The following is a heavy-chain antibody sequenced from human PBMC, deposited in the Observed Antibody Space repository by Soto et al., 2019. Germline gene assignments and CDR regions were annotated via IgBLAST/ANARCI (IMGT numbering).Heavy chain of an antibody. CDR1: GGTFSSYA. Sequence: GASVKVSCKASGGTFSSYAISWVRQAPGQGLEWMGGIIPIFGTANYAQKFQGRVTITADESTSTAYMELSSLRSEDTAVYYCARDNPVTYYGSGSPPTSYGMDVWGQGTTVTVSS. J-gene: IGHJ6*02. D-gene: IGHD3-10*01. V-gene: IGHV1-69*13. CDR2: IIPIFGTA. CDR3: ARDNPVTYYGSGSPPTSYGMDV.